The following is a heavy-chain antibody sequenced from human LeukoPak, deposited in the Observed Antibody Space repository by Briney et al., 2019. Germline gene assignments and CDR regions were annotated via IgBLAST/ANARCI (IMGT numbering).Heavy chain of an antibody. CDR1: GESFSGYY. CDR2: INHSGST. J-gene: IGHJ6*03. V-gene: IGHV4-34*01. CDR3: ARERRITIFGVVNHYYYYYMDV. Sequence: SETLSLTCAVYGESFSGYYWSWIRQPPGKGLEWIGEINHSGSTNYNPSLKSRVTISVDTSKNQFSLKLSSVTAADTAVYYCARERRITIFGVVNHYYYYYMDVWGKGTTVTVSS. D-gene: IGHD3-3*01.